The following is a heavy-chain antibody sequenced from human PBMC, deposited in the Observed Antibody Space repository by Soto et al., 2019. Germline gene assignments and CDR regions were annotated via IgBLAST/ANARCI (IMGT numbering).Heavy chain of an antibody. CDR3: AVSSSWYFPHYYYYYYGMDV. Sequence: SETLSLTCTVSGVSISSSSYYWGWIRQPPGKGLEWIGSIYYSGSTYYNPSLKSRVTISVDTSKNQFSLKLSSVTAADTAVYYCAVSSSWYFPHYYYYYYGMDVWGQGTTVTVSS. CDR1: GVSISSSSYY. CDR2: IYYSGST. D-gene: IGHD6-13*01. V-gene: IGHV4-39*01. J-gene: IGHJ6*02.